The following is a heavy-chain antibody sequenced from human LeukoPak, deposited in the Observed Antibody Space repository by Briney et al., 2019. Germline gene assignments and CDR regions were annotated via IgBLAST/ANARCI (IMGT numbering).Heavy chain of an antibody. CDR3: ARGGGLDV. D-gene: IGHD3-16*01. CDR1: GFTFSSYS. Sequence: PGGSLRLSCAASGFTFSSYSMNWVRQAPGKGLGWVSSISSSSNYVYYTDSMKGRFTISRDNAKNSLYLQMNSLRAEDTAVYFCARGGGLDVWGQGATVTVSS. CDR2: ISSSSNYV. J-gene: IGHJ6*02. V-gene: IGHV3-21*01.